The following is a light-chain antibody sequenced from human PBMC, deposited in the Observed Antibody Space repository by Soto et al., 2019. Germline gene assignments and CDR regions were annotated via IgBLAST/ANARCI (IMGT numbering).Light chain of an antibody. V-gene: IGKV3-20*01. J-gene: IGKJ4*01. CDR2: GVS. CDR3: QQFGTSPA. CDR1: QRVGSSS. Sequence: EIVLTQSPGTLSLSPGERAILSCRASQRVGSSSLAWYQQRPGPAPRLLIYGVSTRATGIPDRFSGSGSGTDFTLTISRLESEDFAVYFCQQFGTSPAFGGGTKVEIK.